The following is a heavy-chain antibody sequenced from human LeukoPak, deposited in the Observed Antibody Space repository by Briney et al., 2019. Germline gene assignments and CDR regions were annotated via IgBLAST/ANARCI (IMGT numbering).Heavy chain of an antibody. V-gene: IGHV4-59*01. D-gene: IGHD3-3*01. Sequence: KSSETLSLTCTVSGGSISSYYWRWIRQPPGKGLEWIGYIYYSGSTNYNPSLKSRVTISVDTSKNQFSLKLSSVAAGDAAVYYCARNYDRNWFDPWGQGTLVTVSS. CDR3: ARNYDRNWFDP. CDR2: IYYSGST. J-gene: IGHJ5*02. CDR1: GGSISSYY.